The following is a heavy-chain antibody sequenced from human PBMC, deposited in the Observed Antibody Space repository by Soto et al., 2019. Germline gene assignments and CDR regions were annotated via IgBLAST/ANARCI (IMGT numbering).Heavy chain of an antibody. CDR1: GFTFSSYA. CDR2: ISGSGGST. CDR3: AKDMVLIFGVAPDY. Sequence: EVQLLESGGGLVQPGGSLRLSCAASGFTFSSYAMSWVRQAPGKGLEWVSAISGSGGSTDYADSVKGRFTISRDNSKITLYLQMNSLRAEDTALYYCAKDMVLIFGVAPDYWGQGTLVTVSS. D-gene: IGHD3-3*01. V-gene: IGHV3-23*01. J-gene: IGHJ4*02.